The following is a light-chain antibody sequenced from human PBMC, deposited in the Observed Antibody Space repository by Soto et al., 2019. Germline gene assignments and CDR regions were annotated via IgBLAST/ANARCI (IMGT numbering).Light chain of an antibody. CDR1: SSDVGGYNY. V-gene: IGLV2-14*01. J-gene: IGLJ1*01. Sequence: QSVLIQPASVSGSPGQSITISCTGTSSDVGGYNYVSWYQQHPGQAPKLMIYEVTNRPSGVSNRFSGSRSGNTASLTISGLQADDEADYYCTSYTSSNTLGVFGTGTKVTVL. CDR3: TSYTSSNTLGV. CDR2: EVT.